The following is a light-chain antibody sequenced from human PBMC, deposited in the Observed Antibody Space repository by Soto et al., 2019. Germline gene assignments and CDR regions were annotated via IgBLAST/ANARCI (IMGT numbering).Light chain of an antibody. Sequence: EIVLTQSPATLSLSPGERATLSCRASDTYLAWYQQKPGQAPRLLIYDVSNRAAGIPARFSGSGSGTDFTLTISSLEPEDFAVYYCQQRWTFGPGTNVEVK. CDR2: DVS. J-gene: IGKJ1*01. CDR3: QQRWT. V-gene: IGKV3-11*01. CDR1: DTY.